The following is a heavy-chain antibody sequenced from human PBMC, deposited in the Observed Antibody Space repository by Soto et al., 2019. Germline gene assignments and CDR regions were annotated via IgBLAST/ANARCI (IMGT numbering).Heavy chain of an antibody. D-gene: IGHD3-22*01. CDR2: ISYDGSNK. V-gene: IGHV3-30*18. CDR3: AKSGYYDSSGYYPPLDY. J-gene: IGHJ4*02. Sequence: GGSLRLSCAASGFTFSSYGMHWVRQAPGKGLEWVAVISYDGSNKYYADSVKGRFTISRDNSKNTLYLQMNSLRAEDTAVYYCAKSGYYDSSGYYPPLDYWGQGT. CDR1: GFTFSSYG.